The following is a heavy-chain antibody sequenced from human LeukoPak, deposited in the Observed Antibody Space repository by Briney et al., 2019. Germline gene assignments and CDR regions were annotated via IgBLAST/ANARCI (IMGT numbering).Heavy chain of an antibody. J-gene: IGHJ4*02. CDR1: GDTFTSYY. D-gene: IGHD3-3*01. Sequence: GASVKVSCKASGDTFTSYYMHWVRQAPGQGLEWMGIINPSGGSTSYAQKFQGRVTMTRDTSTSTVYMELSSLRSEDTAVYYCARDLEYYDFWSGYYVFDYWGQGTLVTVSS. CDR2: INPSGGST. CDR3: ARDLEYYDFWSGYYVFDY. V-gene: IGHV1-46*01.